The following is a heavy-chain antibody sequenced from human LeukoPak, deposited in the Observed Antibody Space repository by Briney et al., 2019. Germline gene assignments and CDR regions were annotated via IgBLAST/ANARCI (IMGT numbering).Heavy chain of an antibody. CDR2: VNHSGST. D-gene: IGHD3-3*01. J-gene: IGHJ5*02. V-gene: IGHV4-34*01. CDR3: ARGRIDFWSGYQITPYNWFDP. CDR1: GGSFSGYY. Sequence: PSETLSLTCAVYGGSFSGYYWSWIRQPPGKGLEWIGEVNHSGSTNYNPSLKSRVTMSVDTSKNQFSLKLSSVTAADTAVYYCARGRIDFWSGYQITPYNWFDPWGQGTLVTVSS.